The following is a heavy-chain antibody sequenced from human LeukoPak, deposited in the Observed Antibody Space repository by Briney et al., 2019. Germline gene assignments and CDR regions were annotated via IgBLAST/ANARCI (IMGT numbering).Heavy chain of an antibody. J-gene: IGHJ6*02. CDR3: ARHLRYFDWLMAGYYGMDV. Sequence: PSETLSLTCTVSGGSISSYYWSWIRQPPGKGLEWIGHIYYSGSTNYNPSLKSRVTISVDTSKNQFSLKLSSVTAADTAVYYCARHLRYFDWLMAGYYGMDVWGQGTTVTVSS. D-gene: IGHD3-9*01. V-gene: IGHV4-59*01. CDR2: IYYSGST. CDR1: GGSISSYY.